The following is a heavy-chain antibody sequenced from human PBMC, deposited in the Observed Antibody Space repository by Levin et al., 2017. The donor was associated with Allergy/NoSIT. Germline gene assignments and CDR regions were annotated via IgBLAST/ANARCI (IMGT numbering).Heavy chain of an antibody. V-gene: IGHV3-30-3*01. CDR2: ISYDGSNK. Sequence: LSLTCAASGFTFSSSAMHWVRQAPGKGLEWVAVISYDGSNKYYADSVKGRFTISRDNSKNTLYLQMNSLRAEDTAVYYCARGPQAAGTKYYYYYMDVWGKGTTVTVSS. J-gene: IGHJ6*03. CDR1: GFTFSSSA. CDR3: ARGPQAAGTKYYYYYMDV. D-gene: IGHD6-13*01.